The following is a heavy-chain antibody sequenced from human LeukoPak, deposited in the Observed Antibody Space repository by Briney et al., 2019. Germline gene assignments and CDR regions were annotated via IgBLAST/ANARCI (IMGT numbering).Heavy chain of an antibody. CDR3: AKDLRPDGVDNFDH. D-gene: IGHD2-8*01. CDR1: GFNFNNYW. J-gene: IGHJ4*02. Sequence: GGSLRLSCAASGFNFNNYWMSWLRQAPGKGLQWVANILASGSPTYYADSVKGRFIISRDNSKNTVYLQMNSLRVEDTAIYYCAKDLRPDGVDNFDHWGQGILVTVSS. CDR2: ILASGSPT. V-gene: IGHV3-23*01.